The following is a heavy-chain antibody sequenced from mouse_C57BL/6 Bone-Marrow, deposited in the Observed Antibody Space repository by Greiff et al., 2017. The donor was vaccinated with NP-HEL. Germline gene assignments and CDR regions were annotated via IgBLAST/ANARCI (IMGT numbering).Heavy chain of an antibody. CDR3: TTPYYDGSIPFAY. J-gene: IGHJ3*01. CDR2: IDPENGDT. CDR1: GFNIKDDY. V-gene: IGHV14-4*01. D-gene: IGHD1-1*01. Sequence: VQLQQSGAELVRPGASVKLSCTASGFNIKDDYMHWVKQRPEQGLEWIGWIDPENGDTEYASKFQGKATITADTASNTAYLQLSSLTSEDTAVYYCTTPYYDGSIPFAYWGQGTLVTVSA.